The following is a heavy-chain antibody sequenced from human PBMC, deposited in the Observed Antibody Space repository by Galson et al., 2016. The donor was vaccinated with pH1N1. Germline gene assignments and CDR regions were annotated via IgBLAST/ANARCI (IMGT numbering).Heavy chain of an antibody. Sequence: SVKVSCKASGYIFTRDYFHWVRQAPGQGLEWMGVIDPSNGGTTFAQKFQGLVTMTRDKSTSTVYMEVSGLKSDDTAVYYCIRDLGRLRDFWGQGTLVTVSS. D-gene: IGHD7-27*01. J-gene: IGHJ4*02. CDR1: GYIFTRDY. V-gene: IGHV1-46*03. CDR3: IRDLGRLRDF. CDR2: IDPSNGGT.